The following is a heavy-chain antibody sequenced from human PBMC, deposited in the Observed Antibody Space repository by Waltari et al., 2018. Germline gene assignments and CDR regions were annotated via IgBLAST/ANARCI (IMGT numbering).Heavy chain of an antibody. V-gene: IGHV3-7*04. J-gene: IGHJ6*02. CDR3: ARGPY. Sequence: EVRLVESGGGLVQPGGSLRLSCAASGFTFSSSWRGWVRRAPGKGLEWVDSIKEDGSERYYVDSAKGRSTISRDNAKTSLFLQMNSLRVEDTAVYYCARGPYWGQGTTVTVSS. CDR1: GFTFSSSW. D-gene: IGHD2-21*01. CDR2: IKEDGSER.